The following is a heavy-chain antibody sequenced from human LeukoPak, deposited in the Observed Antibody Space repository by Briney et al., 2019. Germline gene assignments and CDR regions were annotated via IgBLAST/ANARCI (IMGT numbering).Heavy chain of an antibody. Sequence: SETLSLTCTVSGGFMNNYYWTWIRQPPGKGLEWIAYIFYSGSTNYNPSLKSRVTTSVDTSKNQFSLKLNSVTAADTAVYYCARLRGNYFPDYWGQGTLVTVSS. CDR2: IFYSGST. CDR1: GGFMNNYY. J-gene: IGHJ4*02. D-gene: IGHD2/OR15-2a*01. V-gene: IGHV4-59*01. CDR3: ARLRGNYFPDY.